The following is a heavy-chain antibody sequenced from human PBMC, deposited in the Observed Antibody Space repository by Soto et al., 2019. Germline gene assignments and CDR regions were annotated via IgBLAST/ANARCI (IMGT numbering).Heavy chain of an antibody. Sequence: EEELVESGGGLVKHGGSLRLSCVASGMAFSDYNMNWVRQAPGKGLEWGACISITNKYIYYADSVKGRFTISRDNSQNTVCLDKAGLSTEDTATYYCAGDTSVGAERNWVDPWGQGTVFIVSS. CDR3: AGDTSVGAERNWVDP. CDR1: GMAFSDYN. D-gene: IGHD1-1*01. V-gene: IGHV3-21*02. J-gene: IGHJ5*02. CDR2: ISITNKYI.